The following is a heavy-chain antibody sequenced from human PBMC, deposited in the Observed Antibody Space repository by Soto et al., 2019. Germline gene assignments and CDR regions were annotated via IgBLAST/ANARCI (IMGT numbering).Heavy chain of an antibody. V-gene: IGHV3-33*01. J-gene: IGHJ4*02. Sequence: QVQLVESGGGVVQPGRSLRLSCAASGFTFSSYGMHWVRQAPGMGLEWVAVIWYDGSNKYYADSVKGRFTISRDNSKNTLYLQMNSLRAEDTAVYYCARGPVNYGSERQFDYWGQGTLVTVSS. CDR2: IWYDGSNK. CDR1: GFTFSSYG. D-gene: IGHD3-10*01. CDR3: ARGPVNYGSERQFDY.